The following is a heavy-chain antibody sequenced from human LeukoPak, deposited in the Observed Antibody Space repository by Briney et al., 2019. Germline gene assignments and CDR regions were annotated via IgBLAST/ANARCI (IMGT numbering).Heavy chain of an antibody. V-gene: IGHV3-23*01. CDR1: GFTFSSYS. Sequence: GGSLRLSCAASGFTFSSYSMNWVRQAPGKGLEWVSSISASGGSTYYADSVKGRFTISRGNSKNTLYLQMNSLRAEDTAVFYCAKDGGGATTPQQYFQHWGQGTLVTVSS. J-gene: IGHJ1*01. CDR3: AKDGGGATTPQQYFQH. D-gene: IGHD1-26*01. CDR2: ISASGGST.